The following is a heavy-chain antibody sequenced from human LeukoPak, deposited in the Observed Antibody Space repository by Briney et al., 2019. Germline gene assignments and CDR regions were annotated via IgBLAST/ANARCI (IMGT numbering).Heavy chain of an antibody. D-gene: IGHD6-13*01. Sequence: ASVKVSCKASGYTFTSYAMHWVRQAPGQRLEWMGWINAGNGNTKYSQKFQGRVTITRDTSASTAYMELSSLRSEDTAVYYCARDRVIGAAAGPENYFDYWGQGTLVTVSS. CDR3: ARDRVIGAAAGPENYFDY. J-gene: IGHJ4*02. V-gene: IGHV1-3*01. CDR1: GYTFTSYA. CDR2: INAGNGNT.